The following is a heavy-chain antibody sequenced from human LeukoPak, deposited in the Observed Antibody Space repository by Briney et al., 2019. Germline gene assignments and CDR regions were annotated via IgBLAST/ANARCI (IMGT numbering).Heavy chain of an antibody. D-gene: IGHD3-10*01. CDR3: ARRRGSGTKYYFNY. Sequence: ASVKVSCKASGYTFTSHGISWVRQAPGQGLEWMGWISAYNGNTNYAQKLQGRVTMTTDTSTSTAYMELRSLRSDDTAVYYCARRRGSGTKYYFNYWGQGTLVTVSS. CDR1: GYTFTSHG. CDR2: ISAYNGNT. V-gene: IGHV1-18*01. J-gene: IGHJ4*02.